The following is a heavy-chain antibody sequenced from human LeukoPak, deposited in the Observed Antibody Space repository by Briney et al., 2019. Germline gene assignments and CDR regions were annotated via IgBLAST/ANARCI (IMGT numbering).Heavy chain of an antibody. CDR3: ARGNYYDPTTYYRAFDI. J-gene: IGHJ3*02. Sequence: PSETLSLTCTVSSGSISSRNYYWGWIRQPPGKGLEWIGSIYYSGSTNYNPSLKSRVSMSVGTSKIQFSLKLSSVTAADTAVYYCARGNYYDPTTYYRAFDIWGQGTMVTVSS. CDR1: SGSISSRNYY. D-gene: IGHD3-22*01. CDR2: IYYSGST. V-gene: IGHV4-39*07.